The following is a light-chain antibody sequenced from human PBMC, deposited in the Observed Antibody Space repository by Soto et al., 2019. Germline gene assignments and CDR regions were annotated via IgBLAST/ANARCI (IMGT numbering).Light chain of an antibody. CDR2: GST. J-gene: IGLJ1*01. CDR1: SSDIGAGSE. CDR3: QSYDNSLSAYV. V-gene: IGLV1-40*01. Sequence: QSVLTQPPSLSGAPGQRVTISCTGSSSDIGAGSEVHWYQQLPGTAPKLLIFGSTNRPSGVPDRFSVSKSATSASLAITGLQAEDEADYSCQSYDNSLSAYVCGTGTKVTVL.